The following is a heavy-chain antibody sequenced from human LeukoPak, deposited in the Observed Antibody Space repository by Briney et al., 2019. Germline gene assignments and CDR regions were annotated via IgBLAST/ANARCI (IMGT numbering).Heavy chain of an antibody. J-gene: IGHJ4*02. Sequence: SGTLSLTCAVSGGSISSSNWSSWVRQPPGKGLEWIGEIYHSGSTNYNPSLKSRVTISVDKSKNQFSLKLSSVTAADTAVYYCARISSSWYDVGYYFDYWGQGTLVTVSS. CDR2: IYHSGST. V-gene: IGHV4-4*02. CDR1: GGSISSSNW. CDR3: ARISSSWYDVGYYFDY. D-gene: IGHD6-13*01.